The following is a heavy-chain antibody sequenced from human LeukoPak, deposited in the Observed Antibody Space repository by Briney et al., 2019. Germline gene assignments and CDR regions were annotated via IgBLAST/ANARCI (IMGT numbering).Heavy chain of an antibody. Sequence: ASVKVSCKASEYTFTGYYMHWVRQAPGQGLEWMGGIIPIFGTANYAQKFQGRVTITADESTSTAYMELSSLRSEDTAVYYCARPKAPYYYDSSGYYFFDYWGQGTLVTVSS. CDR3: ARPKAPYYYDSSGYYFFDY. J-gene: IGHJ4*02. CDR2: IIPIFGTA. D-gene: IGHD3-22*01. V-gene: IGHV1-69*13. CDR1: EYTFTGYY.